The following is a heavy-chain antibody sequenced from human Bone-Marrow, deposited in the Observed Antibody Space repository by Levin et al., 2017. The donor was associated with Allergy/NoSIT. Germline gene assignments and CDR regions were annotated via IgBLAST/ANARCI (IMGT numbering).Heavy chain of an antibody. Sequence: SETLSLTCSVSGASIRSGHWWSWVRQPPGKGLEWIGDIYHSGGTNDNPSLQSRVTMSVDNLRNQVSLRMRSVTAADAAVYYCARTTYCNSVNCDREMNAFDVWCQWTKVSVSS. D-gene: IGHD2/OR15-2a*01. V-gene: IGHV4-4*02. CDR2: IYHSGGT. CDR3: ARTTYCNSVNCDREMNAFDV. CDR1: GASIRSGHW. J-gene: IGHJ3*01.